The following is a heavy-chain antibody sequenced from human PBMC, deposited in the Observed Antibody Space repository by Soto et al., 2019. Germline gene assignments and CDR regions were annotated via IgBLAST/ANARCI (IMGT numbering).Heavy chain of an antibody. J-gene: IGHJ3*02. V-gene: IGHV1-69*13. CDR2: IIPIFGTA. CDR1: GGTFSSYA. Sequence: SVKVSCKASGGTFSSYAISWVRQAPGQGLEWMGGIIPIFGTANYAQKFQGRVTITADESTSTAYMELSSLRSEDTAVYYCAREAGRYYYDSSGYLRAFDIWG. D-gene: IGHD3-22*01. CDR3: AREAGRYYYDSSGYLRAFDI.